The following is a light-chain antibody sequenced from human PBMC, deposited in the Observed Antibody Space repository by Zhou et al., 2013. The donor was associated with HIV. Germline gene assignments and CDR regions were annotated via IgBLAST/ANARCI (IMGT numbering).Light chain of an antibody. CDR1: QSISSW. CDR3: QHYGSSPLLT. CDR2: KAS. J-gene: IGKJ4*01. Sequence: DIQMTQSPSTLSASVGDRVTITCRASQSISSWLAWYQQKPGKAPKLLIYKASSLESGVPSRFSGSGSGTEFTLTISSLEPEDFAVYYCQHYGSSPLLTFGGGTKVEIK. V-gene: IGKV1-5*03.